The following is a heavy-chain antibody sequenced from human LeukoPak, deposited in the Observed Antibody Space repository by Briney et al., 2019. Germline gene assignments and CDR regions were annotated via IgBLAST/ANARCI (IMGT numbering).Heavy chain of an antibody. J-gene: IGHJ5*02. V-gene: IGHV1-2*02. CDR1: GYTFTGYY. CDR2: INPNSGGT. CDR3: ARAEDIVVVPAAMGWFDP. D-gene: IGHD2-2*01. Sequence: ASVKVSCKASGYTFTGYYMHWVRQAPGQGLEWMGWINPNSGGTNYAQKLQGRVTMTRDTSISTAYMELSRLRSDDTAVYYCARAEDIVVVPAAMGWFDPWGQGTLVTVSS.